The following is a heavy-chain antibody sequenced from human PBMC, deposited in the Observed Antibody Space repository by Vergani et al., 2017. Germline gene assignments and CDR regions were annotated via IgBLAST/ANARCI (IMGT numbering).Heavy chain of an antibody. CDR1: GFSFSSYK. CDR3: GRERPETNAYDY. J-gene: IGHJ4*02. Sequence: EVQLVESGGGLVKPGGSLRLSCAASGFSFSSYKMGWVRQAPGKGLEWVANIKQDGSEKGYVDSVKGRFTISRDNGKNSLSLQMVSLRGEDTAVYYCGRERPETNAYDYWGQGTLVTVSS. D-gene: IGHD1-7*01. CDR2: IKQDGSEK. V-gene: IGHV3-7*01.